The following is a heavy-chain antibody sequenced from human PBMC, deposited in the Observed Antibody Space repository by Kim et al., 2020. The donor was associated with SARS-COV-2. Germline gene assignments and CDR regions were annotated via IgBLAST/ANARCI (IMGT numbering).Heavy chain of an antibody. V-gene: IGHV3-11*01. D-gene: IGHD2-2*01. Sequence: GGSLRLSCAASGFTFSDYYMSWIRQAPGKGLEWVSYISSSGSTIYYADSVKGRFTISRDNAKNSLYLQMNSLRAEDTAVYYCACADSSAAAYDYWGQGTLVTVSS. J-gene: IGHJ4*02. CDR3: ACADSSAAAYDY. CDR1: GFTFSDYY. CDR2: ISSSGSTI.